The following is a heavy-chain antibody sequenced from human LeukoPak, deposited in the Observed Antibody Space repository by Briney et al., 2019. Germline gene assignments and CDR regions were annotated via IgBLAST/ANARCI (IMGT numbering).Heavy chain of an antibody. J-gene: IGHJ3*02. CDR3: SRSLPGDDAFDI. V-gene: IGHV3-33*01. Sequence: GGSLRLSCAASGFTFSSYGMHWVRQAPGKGLEWVAVIWYDGSNKYYADSVKGRFTISRDNSKNTLYLQMNSLRAEDTAVYYCSRSLPGDDAFDIWGQGTMVTVSS. CDR1: GFTFSSYG. CDR2: IWYDGSNK.